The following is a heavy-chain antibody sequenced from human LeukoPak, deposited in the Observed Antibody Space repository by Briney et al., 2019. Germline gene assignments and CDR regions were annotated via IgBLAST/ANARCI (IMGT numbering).Heavy chain of an antibody. CDR2: IYPGDSDT. V-gene: IGHV5-51*01. Sequence: GESLKISCKGSGYSFTSYWIGWVRQMPGKGLEWMGIIYPGDSDTRYSPSFQGQVTISADKSISTAYLQWSSLKASDTAMYYCARRRRGITGTTDFDYWGQGTLVTVSS. CDR1: GYSFTSYW. J-gene: IGHJ4*02. CDR3: ARRRRGITGTTDFDY. D-gene: IGHD1-7*01.